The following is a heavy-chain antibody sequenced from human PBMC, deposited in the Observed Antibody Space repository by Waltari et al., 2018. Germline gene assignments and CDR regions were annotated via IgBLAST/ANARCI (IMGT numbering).Heavy chain of an antibody. CDR3: AKDVTRYYYYGMDV. J-gene: IGHJ6*02. CDR1: GFTFSSYA. D-gene: IGHD4-4*01. V-gene: IGHV3-23*01. Sequence: EVQLLESGGGLVQPGGSLRLSCAASGFTFSSYAMSWVRQAPGKGLEWGSAISGSGGSTDSAASVKCRFTISRDNSKNTLYLQMNSRRVEDTAVYYCAKDVTRYYYYGMDVWGQGTTVTVSS. CDR2: ISGSGGST.